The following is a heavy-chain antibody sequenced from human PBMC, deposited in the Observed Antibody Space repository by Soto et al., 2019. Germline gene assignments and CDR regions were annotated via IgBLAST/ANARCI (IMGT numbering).Heavy chain of an antibody. Sequence: EVQLLESGGGLVQPGGSLRLSCAASGFTFSSYAMSWVRQAPGKGLEWVSAISGSGGSTYYADSVKGRFTISRDNSKNTLYLQMNSLRTEDTVVYYCAKDQGYQLLYGWFDPWGQGTLVTVSS. V-gene: IGHV3-23*01. D-gene: IGHD2-2*02. CDR1: GFTFSSYA. CDR3: AKDQGYQLLYGWFDP. J-gene: IGHJ5*02. CDR2: ISGSGGST.